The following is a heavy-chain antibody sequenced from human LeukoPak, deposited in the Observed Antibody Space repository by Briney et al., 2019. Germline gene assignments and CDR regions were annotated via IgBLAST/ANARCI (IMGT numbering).Heavy chain of an antibody. V-gene: IGHV3-23*01. CDR1: GFTFSSYA. Sequence: GGSLRLSCAASGFTFSSYAMSWVRQAPGKGLEWVSAISGSGGSTYYADSVKGRFTISRDNSKNTLYLQMNSLRAEHTAVYYCAKELLHFSVVATSPDAFDIWGQATMVGV. J-gene: IGHJ3*02. CDR2: ISGSGGST. D-gene: IGHD5-12*01. CDR3: AKELLHFSVVATSPDAFDI.